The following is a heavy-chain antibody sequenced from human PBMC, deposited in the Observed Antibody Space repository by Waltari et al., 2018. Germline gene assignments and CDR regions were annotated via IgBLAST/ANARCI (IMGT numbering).Heavy chain of an antibody. CDR2: LSPNSWDT. J-gene: IGHJ6*03. Sequence: QVQLVQSGAEVKKPGASVKVSCKASGYTFTGYYIHWVRQAPGQGREWMGCLSPNSWDTNYAQKFQGRVTMTRDTSTTTAYMELSRLTSDVTAVFYCARGDFRLSYYYVDVWGKGTTVTVSS. CDR3: ARGDFRLSYYYVDV. V-gene: IGHV1-2*02. D-gene: IGHD3-3*01. CDR1: GYTFTGYY.